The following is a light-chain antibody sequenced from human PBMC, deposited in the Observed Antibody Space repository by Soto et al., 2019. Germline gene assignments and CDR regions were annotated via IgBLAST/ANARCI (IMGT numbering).Light chain of an antibody. CDR3: QQYGSTPYT. CDR1: QSVSNNY. J-gene: IGKJ2*01. V-gene: IGKV3-20*01. CDR2: GAS. Sequence: EVVMTQSPGTLSLSPGERATLSCRASQSVSNNYLAWYQQRPGQAPRLLIYGASKRATGIPDKFSGSGSGTDFTLSVNRLEPEDVAVYYCQQYGSTPYTFGQGTK.